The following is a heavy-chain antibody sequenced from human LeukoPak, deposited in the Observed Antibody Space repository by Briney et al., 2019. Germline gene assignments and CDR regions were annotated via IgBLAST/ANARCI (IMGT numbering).Heavy chain of an antibody. D-gene: IGHD2-21*02. Sequence: LETLSLTCTVSGGSISSSSYYWGWIRQPPGKGLEWIGSIYYSGSTYYNPSLKSRVTISVDTSKNQFSLKLSSVTAADTAVYYCAREPSGYCGGDCYRSAYNWFDPWGQGTLVTVSS. J-gene: IGHJ5*02. V-gene: IGHV4-39*07. CDR1: GGSISSSSYY. CDR2: IYYSGST. CDR3: AREPSGYCGGDCYRSAYNWFDP.